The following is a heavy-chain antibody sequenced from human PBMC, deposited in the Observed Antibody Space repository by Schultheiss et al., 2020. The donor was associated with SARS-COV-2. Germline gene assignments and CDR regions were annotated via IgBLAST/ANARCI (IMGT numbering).Heavy chain of an antibody. J-gene: IGHJ6*02. Sequence: GGSLRLSCAASGFTFSSYALSWVRQTPGKGLEWVSAISGSGDSTYYAVSVKGRFTISRDNSNNTLYLQMNSLKAEDTAVYYCARDGTAMVGDYYYYGMDVWGQGTTVTVSS. V-gene: IGHV3-23*01. D-gene: IGHD5-18*01. CDR1: GFTFSSYA. CDR2: ISGSGDST. CDR3: ARDGTAMVGDYYYYGMDV.